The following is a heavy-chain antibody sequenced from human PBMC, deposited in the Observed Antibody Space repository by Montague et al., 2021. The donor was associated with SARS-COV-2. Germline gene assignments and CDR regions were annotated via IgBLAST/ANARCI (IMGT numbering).Heavy chain of an antibody. D-gene: IGHD2/OR15-2a*01. V-gene: IGHV4-61*02. J-gene: IGHJ4*02. CDR2: IYTTGST. CDR1: GDSITSDVSY. Sequence: TLSLTCTVSGDSITSDVSYWSWIRQPAGKGLEWIGRIYTTGSTNYNPSLKSRLTISLDTSKNQFSLKLSSVTAADTAVYYCARYDFRWGFDCWGQGTLVTVSS. CDR3: ARYDFRWGFDC.